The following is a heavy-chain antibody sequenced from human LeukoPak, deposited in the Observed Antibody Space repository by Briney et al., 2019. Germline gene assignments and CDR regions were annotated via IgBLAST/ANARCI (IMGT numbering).Heavy chain of an antibody. Sequence: RGSLRLSCAASGFTFRSYEMNWVRQAPGKGLEWVSYISSGGSTKYYADSVKGRFTISRDNAKNSLYLQMNSLRAEDTAVYYCARDRWFDPWGQGTLVTVSS. CDR3: ARDRWFDP. CDR1: GFTFRSYE. CDR2: ISSGGSTK. J-gene: IGHJ5*02. V-gene: IGHV3-48*03.